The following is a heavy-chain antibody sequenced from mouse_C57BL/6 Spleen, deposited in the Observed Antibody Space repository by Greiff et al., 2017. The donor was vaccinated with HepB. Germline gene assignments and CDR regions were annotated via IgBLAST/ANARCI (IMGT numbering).Heavy chain of an antibody. J-gene: IGHJ3*01. CDR3: ARRGYYGNYGFAY. CDR1: GYAFSSYW. CDR2: ILPGSGST. D-gene: IGHD2-1*01. V-gene: IGHV1-9*01. Sequence: VQLQQSGAELVKPGASVKISCKASGYAFSSYWMNWVKQRPGKGLEWIGEILPGSGSTNYNEKFKGKATFTADTSSNTAYMQLSSLTTEDSAIYYCARRGYYGNYGFAYWGQGTLVTVSA.